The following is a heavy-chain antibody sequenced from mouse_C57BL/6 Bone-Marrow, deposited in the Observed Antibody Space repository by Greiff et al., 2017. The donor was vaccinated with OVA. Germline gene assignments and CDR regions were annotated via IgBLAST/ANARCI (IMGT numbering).Heavy chain of an antibody. J-gene: IGHJ4*01. V-gene: IGHV1-76*01. D-gene: IGHD1-1*01. CDR2: IYPGSGNT. CDR3: ARKGTTVVYYYAMDY. Sequence: QVQLKESGAELVRPGASVKLSCKASGYTFTDYYINWVKQRPGQGLEWIARIYPGSGNTYYNEKFKGKATLTAGKSSSTVYMQLSSLTAEYSSFNFCARKGTTVVYYYAMDYWGQGTSVTVSS. CDR1: GYTFTDYY.